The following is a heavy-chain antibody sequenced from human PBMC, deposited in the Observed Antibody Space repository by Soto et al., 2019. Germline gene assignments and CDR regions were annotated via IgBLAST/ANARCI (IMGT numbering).Heavy chain of an antibody. D-gene: IGHD5-18*01. J-gene: IGHJ4*02. Sequence: QAQLVQSGAEVKKPGSSVKVSCKASRDTFSTSGFSWVRQAPGQGLEWMGGVFPIFGTANYAQNFQGRVTITADESTGTVYMDLSSLRSEDTAVYYCARSGYSYGPNFDWGQGTLVTVSS. CDR3: ARSGYSYGPNFD. CDR1: RDTFSTSG. CDR2: VFPIFGTA. V-gene: IGHV1-69*01.